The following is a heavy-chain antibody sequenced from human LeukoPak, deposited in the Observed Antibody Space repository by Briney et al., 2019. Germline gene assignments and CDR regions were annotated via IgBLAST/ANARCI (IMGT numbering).Heavy chain of an antibody. CDR3: ARGLVVVVAATWFDP. V-gene: IGHV4-39*07. J-gene: IGHJ5*02. CDR2: IYYSGTT. Sequence: SETLSLTCTVSSGSISSSGYYWGWIRQPPGQGLEWIGNIYYSGTTYYNPSLKSRVTISVDTSKNQFSLKLSSVTAADTAVYYCARGLVVVVAATWFDPWGQGTLVTVSS. D-gene: IGHD2-15*01. CDR1: SGSISSSGYY.